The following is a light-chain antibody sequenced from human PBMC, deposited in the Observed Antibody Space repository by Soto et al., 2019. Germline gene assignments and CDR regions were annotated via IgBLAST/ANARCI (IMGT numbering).Light chain of an antibody. Sequence: QSVLTQPPSASGTPGQRVTISCSGSSSNIGSNYVYWYQQLPGTAPTLLIYRNNQRPSAVPDRFSGSKSGSSASLAISGLRSEDEAESYCAAWDDSLSCRVFGGGTKLTVL. V-gene: IGLV1-47*01. CDR1: SSNIGSNY. J-gene: IGLJ3*02. CDR2: RNN. CDR3: AAWDDSLSCRV.